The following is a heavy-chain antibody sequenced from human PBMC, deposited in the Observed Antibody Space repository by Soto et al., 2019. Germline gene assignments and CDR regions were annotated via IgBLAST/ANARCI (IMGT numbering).Heavy chain of an antibody. Sequence: SETLSLTCTVSGGSISSYYWSWIRQPPGKGLEWIGYIYYSGGTNYNPSLKSRVTISVDTSKNQFSLKLSSVTAADTAVYYCARHERYLEWLYPGAFDIWGQGTMVTVSS. CDR3: ARHERYLEWLYPGAFDI. J-gene: IGHJ3*02. CDR1: GGSISSYY. D-gene: IGHD3-3*01. V-gene: IGHV4-59*08. CDR2: IYYSGGT.